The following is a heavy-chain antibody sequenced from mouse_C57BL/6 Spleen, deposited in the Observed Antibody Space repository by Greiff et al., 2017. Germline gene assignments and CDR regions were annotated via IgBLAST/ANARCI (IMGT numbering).Heavy chain of an antibody. CDR1: GYTFTNYW. V-gene: IGHV1-63*01. J-gene: IGHJ4*01. D-gene: IGHD2-14*01. Sequence: QVQLQQSGAELVRPGTSVKMSCKASGYTFTNYWIGWAKQRPGHGLEWIGDIYPGGGYTNYNEKFKGKATLTADKSSSTAYMQFSSLTSEDSAIYYCARCNYRNARDYWGQGTSVTVSS. CDR2: IYPGGGYT. CDR3: ARCNYRNARDY.